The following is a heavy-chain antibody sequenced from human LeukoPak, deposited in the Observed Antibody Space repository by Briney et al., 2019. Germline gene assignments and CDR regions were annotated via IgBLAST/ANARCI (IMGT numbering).Heavy chain of an antibody. D-gene: IGHD1-20*01. CDR3: ARDLRIDNWNEGGAFDI. CDR1: GFTFSDYY. Sequence: PGGSLRLSCAASGFTFSDYYMSWIRQAPGNGLEWVSYISSSGSTIYYADSVKGRFTISRDNAKNSLYLQMNSLRAEDTAVYYCARDLRIDNWNEGGAFDIWGQGTMVTVSS. J-gene: IGHJ3*02. V-gene: IGHV3-11*01. CDR2: ISSSGSTI.